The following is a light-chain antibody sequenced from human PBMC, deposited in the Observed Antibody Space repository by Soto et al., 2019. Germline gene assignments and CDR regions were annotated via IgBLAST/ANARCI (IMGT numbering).Light chain of an antibody. Sequence: QSVLTQPPSASGTPGQEVTISCSGSTSNIGNNYVFWYQQVPGTAPKLVIHTNNRRPSGVPDRFSAWKSATSVSLAISRLRSEDEADYYCAVWDDNVGGLGVFGGGTKLTVL. V-gene: IGLV1-47*02. CDR3: AVWDDNVGGLGV. CDR1: TSNIGNNY. CDR2: TNN. J-gene: IGLJ3*02.